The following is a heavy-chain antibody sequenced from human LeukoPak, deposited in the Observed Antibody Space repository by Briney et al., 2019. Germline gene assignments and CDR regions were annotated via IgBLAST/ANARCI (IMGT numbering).Heavy chain of an antibody. V-gene: IGHV3-11*06. CDR2: ITNGSDIR. CDR3: ARGTLF. CDR1: GYSISSGYY. Sequence: LSLTCTVSGYSISSGYYWGWIRQPPGKGLEWISYITNGSDIRHYAGSVEGRFTVSRDNAKNSLYLQMNSLRAEDTAIYYCARGTLFWGQGTLVTVSS. D-gene: IGHD1-14*01. J-gene: IGHJ4*02.